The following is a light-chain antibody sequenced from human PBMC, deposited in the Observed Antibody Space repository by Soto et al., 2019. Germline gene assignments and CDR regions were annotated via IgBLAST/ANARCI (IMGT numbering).Light chain of an antibody. V-gene: IGLV2-14*01. CDR2: DVS. Sequence: QSVLPQPASVSGSPGQSITISCTGTSSDVGGYKYVSWYQQYPGKAPKLMMYDVSNRPSGVSNRFSGSKSGNTASLTISGLQAEDEADYYCSSYTSSSPSVFGTGTKVTVL. CDR3: SSYTSSSPSV. J-gene: IGLJ1*01. CDR1: SSDVGGYKY.